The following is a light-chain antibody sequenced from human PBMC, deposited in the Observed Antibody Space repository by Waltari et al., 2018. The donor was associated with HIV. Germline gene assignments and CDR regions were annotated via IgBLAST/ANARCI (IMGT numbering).Light chain of an antibody. CDR3: MQPLQTPLT. CDR2: LGS. J-gene: IGKJ5*01. CDR1: QSLLHSNGYNY. Sequence: DIVLTQSPLSLPVIPGEPASISCRSSQSLLHSNGYNYLDWYLQKPGQSPQLLIYLGSNRAPGIPDRFTGSGSGTNFTLKISRVEAGDVGLYYCMQPLQTPLTLGQGTRLDIK. V-gene: IGKV2-28*01.